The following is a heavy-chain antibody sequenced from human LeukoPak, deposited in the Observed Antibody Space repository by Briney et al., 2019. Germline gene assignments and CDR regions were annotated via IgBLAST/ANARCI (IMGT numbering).Heavy chain of an antibody. D-gene: IGHD6-19*01. CDR2: INHSGST. V-gene: IGHV4-34*01. CDR3: ARMRYSSGWYDY. J-gene: IGHJ4*02. Sequence: SETLSPTCAVYGGSFSGYYWSWIRQPPGKGLEWIGEINHSGSTNYNPSLKSRVTISVDTSKNQFSLKLSSVTAADTAVYYCARMRYSSGWYDYWGQGTLVTVSS. CDR1: GGSFSGYY.